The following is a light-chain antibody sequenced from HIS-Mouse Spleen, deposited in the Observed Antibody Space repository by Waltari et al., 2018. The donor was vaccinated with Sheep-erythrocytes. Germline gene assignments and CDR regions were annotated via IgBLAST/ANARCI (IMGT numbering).Light chain of an antibody. V-gene: IGLV3-10*01. Sequence: SYELTQPPSLAVSPGQTARITCSGDALPTKYAYWYQQKSGQAPVLFIYEDSKRPSGIPERFSGSSSGTMATLTISGAQVEDEADYYCYSTDSSGNHRVFGGGTKLTVL. CDR3: YSTDSSGNHRV. CDR2: EDS. CDR1: ALPTKY. J-gene: IGLJ3*02.